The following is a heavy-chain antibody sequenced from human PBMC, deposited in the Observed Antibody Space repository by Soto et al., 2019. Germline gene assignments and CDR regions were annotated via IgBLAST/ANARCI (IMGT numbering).Heavy chain of an antibody. J-gene: IGHJ6*02. Sequence: QAQLEQSGAEVKKPGASVKVSCKSSGYTFSTSGISWVRQAPGQGLEWMGWISTYNGDANYAQRFQGRVTMTSDTSTSTTFMELRSLRSDDTAVYYCAGEGPRPYYYYGMDVWGQGTTVTVSS. CDR3: AGEGPRPYYYYGMDV. CDR1: GYTFSTSG. V-gene: IGHV1-18*01. CDR2: ISTYNGDA. D-gene: IGHD6-6*01.